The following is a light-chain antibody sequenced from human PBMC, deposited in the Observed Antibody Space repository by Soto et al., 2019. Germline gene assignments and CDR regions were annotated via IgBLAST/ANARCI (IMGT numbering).Light chain of an antibody. V-gene: IGLV1-51*01. CDR3: GSWDSGLSAVV. Sequence: QSVLTQPPSVSAAPGQKVTISCSGSGSNIGKNYVSWYQHLPGTAPKLLIYDNNNRPSGVPDRFTGSKSGTSATLGITGLQTGDEADYYCGSWDSGLSAVVFGGGTKLTVL. CDR1: GSNIGKNY. CDR2: DNN. J-gene: IGLJ3*02.